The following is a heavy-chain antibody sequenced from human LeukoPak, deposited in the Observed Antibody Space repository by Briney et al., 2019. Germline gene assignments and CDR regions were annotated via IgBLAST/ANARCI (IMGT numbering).Heavy chain of an antibody. CDR2: ISWNSGSI. J-gene: IGHJ4*02. CDR3: ARDTLTFYYYDSSGYPY. CDR1: GFTFDDYA. D-gene: IGHD3-22*01. Sequence: GGSLRLSCAASGFTFDDYAMHWVRQAPGKGLEWVSGISWNSGSIGYADSVKGRFTISRDNSKNTLYLQMNSLRAEDTAVYYCARDTLTFYYYDSSGYPYWGQGTLVTVSS. V-gene: IGHV3-9*01.